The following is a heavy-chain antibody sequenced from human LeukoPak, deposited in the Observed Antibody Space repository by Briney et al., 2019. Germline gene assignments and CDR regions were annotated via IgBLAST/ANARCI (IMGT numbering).Heavy chain of an antibody. J-gene: IGHJ4*02. Sequence: GGSLRLSCTASGLTFSTSGFNWVRQAPGKGLEWVASIGPTGSDRYHADSIKGRFTISRDNANNFLYLQMNSLRAEDTAVYYCARETNGRHYYYWGQGTLLTVSS. D-gene: IGHD1-14*01. CDR3: ARETNGRHYYY. V-gene: IGHV3-21*06. CDR1: GLTFSTSG. CDR2: IGPTGSDR.